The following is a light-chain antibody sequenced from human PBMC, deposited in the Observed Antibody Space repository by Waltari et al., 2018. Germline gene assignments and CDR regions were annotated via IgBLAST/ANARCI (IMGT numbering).Light chain of an antibody. CDR2: EVS. CDR1: SSDVGSYNL. Sequence: QSALTQPASVSGSPGQSITISCPGTSSDVGSYNLVSWYRQHPGKAPKLLIYEVSKRPSGVSNRFSGSKSGNAASLTISGLQAEDEADYYCCSYAGSSTPYVFGTGTKVTVL. J-gene: IGLJ1*01. CDR3: CSYAGSSTPYV. V-gene: IGLV2-23*02.